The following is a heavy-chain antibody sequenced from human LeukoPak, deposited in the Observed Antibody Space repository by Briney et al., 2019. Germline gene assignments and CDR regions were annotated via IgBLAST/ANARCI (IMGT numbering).Heavy chain of an antibody. Sequence: SVKVSCKASGVSFIDYTINWVRQAPGQGLEWMGAIIPISGTTNYAQRLQGRVTLTMDDSATTAFMEMSSLRSEDTAVYYCASRFTARQLVPADYYHMDVWGKGTTVFVSS. CDR2: IIPISGTT. D-gene: IGHD6-13*01. CDR1: GVSFIDYT. J-gene: IGHJ6*03. CDR3: ASRFTARQLVPADYYHMDV. V-gene: IGHV1-69*05.